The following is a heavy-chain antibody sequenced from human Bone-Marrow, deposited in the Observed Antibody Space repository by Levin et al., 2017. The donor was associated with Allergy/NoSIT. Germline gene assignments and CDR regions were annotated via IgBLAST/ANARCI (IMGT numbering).Heavy chain of an antibody. CDR2: SNRSGIT. V-gene: IGHV4-4*07. J-gene: IGHJ5*02. CDR1: GGAITNDY. Sequence: SETLSLSCSVSGGAITNDYWNWIRQPAGKGLEWLGRSNRSGITNYNPSLKSRLAMSVDTSKNEIPLRLSAVTAADTAVYYCARQISSRWFDPWGQGTLVTVSS. CDR3: ARQISSRWFDP. D-gene: IGHD2/OR15-2a*01.